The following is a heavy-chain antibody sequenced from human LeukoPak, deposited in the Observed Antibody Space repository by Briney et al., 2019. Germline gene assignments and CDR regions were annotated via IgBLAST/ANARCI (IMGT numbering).Heavy chain of an antibody. Sequence: GGSLRLSCAASGSNFGTHWMTWVRQAPGKGLECVATIKRDGSEKYYVDSVKGRFTISRDNAKNLLYLQMNSLRAEDTAVYYCARDPYSGGYYQYYYYYMDVWGQGTTVTVSS. CDR1: GSNFGTHW. D-gene: IGHD1-26*01. V-gene: IGHV3-7*01. CDR2: IKRDGSEK. J-gene: IGHJ6*03. CDR3: ARDPYSGGYYQYYYYYMDV.